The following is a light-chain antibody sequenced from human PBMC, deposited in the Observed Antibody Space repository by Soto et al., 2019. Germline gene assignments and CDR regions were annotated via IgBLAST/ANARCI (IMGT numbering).Light chain of an antibody. CDR1: NSDVGIYDF. Sequence: QSVLTQPASVSWTPGQSLTISCTGSNSDVGIYDFVSWYQHHPGRAPKLIVSEVSHRPSGVSNRFSGSKSGNTASLTISGLQSEDEADYYCISYTSDDVSYVFGTGTKVTVL. CDR2: EVS. J-gene: IGLJ1*01. CDR3: ISYTSDDVSYV. V-gene: IGLV2-14*01.